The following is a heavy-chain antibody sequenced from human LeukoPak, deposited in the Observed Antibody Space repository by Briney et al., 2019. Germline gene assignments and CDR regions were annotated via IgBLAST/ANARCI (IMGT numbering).Heavy chain of an antibody. V-gene: IGHV3-9*01. CDR2: VSWNSGNI. CDR1: GFTFGDYA. Sequence: GGSLRLSCEASGFTFGDYAMQWVRQAPGKGLEWVSSVSWNSGNIDYADSVKGRFTISRDNAKNSLYLQMNGLRPGDTALYYCAKTPAAILIGSGNYFDYWGQGTLVTVSS. J-gene: IGHJ4*02. CDR3: AKTPAAILIGSGNYFDY. D-gene: IGHD2-2*02.